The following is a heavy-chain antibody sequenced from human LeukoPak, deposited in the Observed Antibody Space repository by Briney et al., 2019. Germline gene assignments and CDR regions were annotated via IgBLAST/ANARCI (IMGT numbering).Heavy chain of an antibody. CDR1: GGSFSGYY. V-gene: IGHV4-34*01. Sequence: PSQTLSLTCAVYGGSFSGYYWSWIRQPPGKGLEWIGEINHSGSTNYNPSLKSRVTISVDTSKNQFSLKLSSVTAADTAVYYCARGHLDSSSWYVNHNWFDPWGQGTLVTVSS. D-gene: IGHD6-13*01. CDR2: INHSGST. CDR3: ARGHLDSSSWYVNHNWFDP. J-gene: IGHJ5*02.